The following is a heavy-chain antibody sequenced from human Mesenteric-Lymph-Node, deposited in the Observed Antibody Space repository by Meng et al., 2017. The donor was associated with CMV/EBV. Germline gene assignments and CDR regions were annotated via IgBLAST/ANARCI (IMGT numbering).Heavy chain of an antibody. D-gene: IGHD2-2*02. J-gene: IGHJ3*02. CDR1: GFTFRDFD. CDR3: TRVVRYCSSASCYTFGFDI. Sequence: GGSLRLSCTTSGFTFRDFDMNWVRQAPGKGLEWVGFIRSKVYGGSPEYAASVKDRFSISRDDSKSIAYLQMNSLKTEDTAVYYCTRVVRYCSSASCYTFGFDIWGQGTMVTVSS. CDR2: IRSKVYGGSP. V-gene: IGHV3-49*04.